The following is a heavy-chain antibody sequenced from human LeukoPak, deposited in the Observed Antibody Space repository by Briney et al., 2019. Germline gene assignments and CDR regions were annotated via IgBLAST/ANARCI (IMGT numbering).Heavy chain of an antibody. CDR1: GGSFSGYY. Sequence: SETLSLTCAVYGGSFSGYYWSWIRQPPGKGLEWIGEINHSGSTNYNPSLKSRVTISVDTSKNQFSLKLSSVTAADTAVYYCARVGVVPAAILDYWSQGTLVTVSS. J-gene: IGHJ4*02. V-gene: IGHV4-34*01. D-gene: IGHD2-2*02. CDR2: INHSGST. CDR3: ARVGVVPAAILDY.